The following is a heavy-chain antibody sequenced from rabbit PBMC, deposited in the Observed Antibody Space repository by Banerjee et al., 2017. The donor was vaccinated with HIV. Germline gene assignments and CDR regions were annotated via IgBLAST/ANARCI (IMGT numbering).Heavy chain of an antibody. J-gene: IGHJ4*01. CDR2: IYPDYGIT. CDR3: ARAIASPGGYYSGYYFDL. V-gene: IGHV1S40*01. D-gene: IGHD1-1*01. CDR1: GFDLSNNYV. Sequence: QSLEESGGDLVKPGASLTLTCTASGFDLSNNYVMCWVRQAPGKGLEWIAYIYPDYGITDYATWVNGRFTISLDNAQNTVTLQLNSLTAADTATYFCARAIASPGGYYSGYYFDLWGQGTLVTVS.